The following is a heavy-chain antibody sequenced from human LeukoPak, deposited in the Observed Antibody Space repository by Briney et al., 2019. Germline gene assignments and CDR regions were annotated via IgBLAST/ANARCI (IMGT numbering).Heavy chain of an antibody. CDR1: GYTFTGYY. CDR2: INPNSGGT. CDR3: AVGQRSLRFLEWLLKKFDP. J-gene: IGHJ5*02. Sequence: ASVKVSCKASGYTFTGYYMHWVRQAPGQGLGWMGWINPNSGGTNYAQKFQGRVTMTRDTSISTAYMELSRLRSDDTAVYYCAVGQRSLRFLEWLLKKFDPWGQGTLVTVSS. V-gene: IGHV1-2*02. D-gene: IGHD3-3*01.